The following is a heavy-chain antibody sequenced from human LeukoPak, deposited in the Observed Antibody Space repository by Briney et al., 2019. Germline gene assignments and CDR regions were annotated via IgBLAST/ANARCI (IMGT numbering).Heavy chain of an antibody. J-gene: IGHJ4*02. CDR1: GFTFSSSW. CDR2: IKQDGSEK. CDR3: ARDNPPDY. Sequence: GGSVRLSCVASGFTFSSSWMSWVRQAPGKGPEWVANIKQDGSEKSYVESVRGRFTISRDNAKNSLYLQLNSLRAEDTALYYCARDNPPDYWGQGTLVTVSS. V-gene: IGHV3-7*03.